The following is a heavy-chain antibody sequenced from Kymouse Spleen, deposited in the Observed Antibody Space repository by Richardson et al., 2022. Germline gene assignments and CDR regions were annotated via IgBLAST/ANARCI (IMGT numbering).Heavy chain of an antibody. Sequence: QVQLQESGPGLVKPSGTLSLTCAVSGGSISSSNWWSWVRQPPGKGLEWIGEIYHSGSTNYNPSLKSRVTISVDKSKNQFSLKLSSVTAADTAVYYCARGGRGELELRSSYYYGMDVWGQGTTVTVSS. V-gene: IGHV4-4*02. CDR2: IYHSGST. CDR1: GGSISSSNW. D-gene: IGHD1-7*01. J-gene: IGHJ6*02. CDR3: ARGGRGELELRSSYYYGMDV.